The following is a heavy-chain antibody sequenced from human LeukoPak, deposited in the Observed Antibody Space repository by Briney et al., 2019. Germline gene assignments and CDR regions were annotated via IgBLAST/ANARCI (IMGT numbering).Heavy chain of an antibody. D-gene: IGHD3-22*01. CDR1: GFTFSNYA. V-gene: IGHV3-64D*09. CDR3: VDSIGYYPH. Sequence: PGGSLILSCSASGFTFSNYAMHWVRQAPGKGLEYVSAISSNGGSTYYADSVKGRFIISRDNSKNTLDLQMSSLRTEDTAIYYCVDSIGYYPHWGQGTLVTVSS. J-gene: IGHJ4*02. CDR2: ISSNGGST.